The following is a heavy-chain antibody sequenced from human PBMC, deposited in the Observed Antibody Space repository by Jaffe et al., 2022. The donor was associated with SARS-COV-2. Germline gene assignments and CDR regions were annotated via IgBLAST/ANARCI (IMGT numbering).Heavy chain of an antibody. V-gene: IGHV4-39*01. CDR2: VYYMGST. Sequence: QLQLQESGPGLVKPSETLSLTCTVSGDSISSNNFYWAWLRQPPGKGLEWIGSVYYMGSTYYNPSLESRVTISVDTSKNQFSLKLSSVTAADTAVYYCARIRRGNWPWGGDYWGQGTLVTVSS. CDR1: GDSISSNNFY. CDR3: ARIRRGNWPWGGDY. D-gene: IGHD1-1*01. J-gene: IGHJ4*02.